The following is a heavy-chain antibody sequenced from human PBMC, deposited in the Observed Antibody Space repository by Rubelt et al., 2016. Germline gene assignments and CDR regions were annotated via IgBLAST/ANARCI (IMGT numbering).Heavy chain of an antibody. J-gene: IGHJ5*02. CDR2: IYYSGST. Sequence: QVQLQESGPGLVKPSETLSLTCTVSGGSISSYYWSWIRQPPGKGLEWIGYIYYSGSTNYNPSLKSRVTISVDTAKNQFSLKLSSVTAADTAVYYCARSSPNWFDPWGQGTLVTVSS. CDR1: GGSISSYY. CDR3: ARSSPNWFDP. V-gene: IGHV4-59*12.